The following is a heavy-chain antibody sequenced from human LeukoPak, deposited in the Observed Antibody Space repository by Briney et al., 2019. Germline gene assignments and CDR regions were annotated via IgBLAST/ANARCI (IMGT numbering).Heavy chain of an antibody. Sequence: SETLSLTCTVSGGSISSYYWSWIRQPPGKGLEWIGYIYYSGSTNYNPSLKSRVTISVDTSKNQFSLKLSSVTAADTAVYYCASVFSSWGAFDIWGQGTMVTVSS. CDR3: ASVFSSWGAFDI. CDR2: IYYSGST. CDR1: GGSISSYY. D-gene: IGHD3-16*01. V-gene: IGHV4-59*01. J-gene: IGHJ3*02.